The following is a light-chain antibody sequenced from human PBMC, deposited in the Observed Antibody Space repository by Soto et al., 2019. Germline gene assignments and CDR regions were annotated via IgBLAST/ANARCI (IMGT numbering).Light chain of an antibody. J-gene: IGKJ5*01. CDR2: AAS. V-gene: IGKV1-12*01. Sequence: DIQMTQSPSSVSASVGDRVTNTCRASQGISSWLAWYQQKPGKAAKLLIFAASNLQSGVPARFSGSGSGTDFTLTISSLQPEDFATYYCQQDYSFPITFGQGTRLEIK. CDR1: QGISSW. CDR3: QQDYSFPIT.